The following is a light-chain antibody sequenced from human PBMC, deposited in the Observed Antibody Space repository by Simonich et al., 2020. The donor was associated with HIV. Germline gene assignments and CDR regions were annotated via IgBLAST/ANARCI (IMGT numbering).Light chain of an antibody. Sequence: DIVMTQTPLSLSVPPGQPASISCKSSQSLPHSDVKTYLYCYLQKPGQSTQLLIYEYSNRFSGVPDRFSGSGSGTDFTLKISRVEAEDVGVYYCMQSIQLPPGTFGQGTKLEIK. V-gene: IGKV2D-29*02. CDR2: EYS. CDR1: QSLPHSDVKTY. CDR3: MQSIQLPPGT. J-gene: IGKJ2*02.